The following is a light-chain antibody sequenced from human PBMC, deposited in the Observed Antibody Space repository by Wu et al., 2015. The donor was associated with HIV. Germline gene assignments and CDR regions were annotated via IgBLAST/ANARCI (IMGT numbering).Light chain of an antibody. CDR2: GAS. CDR1: QSVSDK. V-gene: IGKV3-15*01. Sequence: EVIMTQSPVILSVSPGERATLSCRASQSVSDKLAWYQQKPGQAPRLLMYGASTRATTIPDRFSGSGSGTEFTLTISSMQSEDFAVYYCQQYNNWPRTFGQGTKVET. J-gene: IGKJ1*01. CDR3: QQYNNWPRT.